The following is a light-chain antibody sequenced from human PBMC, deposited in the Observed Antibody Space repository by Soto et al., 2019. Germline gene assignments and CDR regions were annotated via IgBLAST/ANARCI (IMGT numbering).Light chain of an antibody. V-gene: IGKV3-15*01. Sequence: EIVMTQSPATLSVSPGERATLSCRASQSVSSNLAWYQQKPGQAPRLLIYGASTRATGIPARFSGSGSGTEFTLTISSLQSEDFAVYYCQQYNKWHRTFGQGNKLEIK. J-gene: IGKJ2*01. CDR3: QQYNKWHRT. CDR1: QSVSSN. CDR2: GAS.